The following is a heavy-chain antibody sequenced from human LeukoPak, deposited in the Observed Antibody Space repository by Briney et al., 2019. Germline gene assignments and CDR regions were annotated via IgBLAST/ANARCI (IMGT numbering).Heavy chain of an antibody. V-gene: IGHV1-46*01. Sequence: ASVKVSCKASGYTFTSYYIHWVRQAPGQGLEWIGIINPSSGYTNYAQKFQGRVTMTRDTSTSTVYMELSSLRSEDTAVYYCAKWGGVHSGGYNDFWSGPFDDWGQGTLVAVSS. CDR3: AKWGGVHSGGYNDFWSGPFDD. D-gene: IGHD3-3*01. CDR2: INPSSGYT. CDR1: GYTFTSYY. J-gene: IGHJ4*02.